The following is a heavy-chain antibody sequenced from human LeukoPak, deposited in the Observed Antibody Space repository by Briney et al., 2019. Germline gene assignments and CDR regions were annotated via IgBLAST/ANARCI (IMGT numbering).Heavy chain of an antibody. J-gene: IGHJ6*03. CDR1: GGSISSGSQY. Sequence: LTCTVSGGSISSGSQYWSWVRQAPGKGLEWVASVHTTTTIAAGTTFYADSVKGRFTISGDSSKNTVYLQMNTLRVEDTAVYYCASDFPLYYYYMDVWGKGTTVTVSS. V-gene: IGHV3-53*01. CDR2: VHTTTTIAAGTT. CDR3: ASDFPLYYYYMDV.